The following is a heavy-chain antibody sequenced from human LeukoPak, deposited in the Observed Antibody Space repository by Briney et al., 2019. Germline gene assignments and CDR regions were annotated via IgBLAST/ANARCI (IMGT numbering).Heavy chain of an antibody. D-gene: IGHD1-26*01. CDR2: INPNSGGT. J-gene: IGHJ6*03. CDR1: GYTFTVYY. CDR3: ARAGELSGSYYYYYYMDV. Sequence: ASVTVSCKASGYTFTVYYMHWVRQAPGQGLEWMGWINPNSGGTNYAQKFQGRVTMTRDTSISTAYMELSSLRSEDTAVYYCARAGELSGSYYYYYYMDVWGKGTTVTVSS. V-gene: IGHV1-2*02.